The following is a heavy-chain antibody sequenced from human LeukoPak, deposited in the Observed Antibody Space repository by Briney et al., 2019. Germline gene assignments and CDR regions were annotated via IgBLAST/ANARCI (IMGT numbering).Heavy chain of an antibody. CDR1: GFTFSISW. CDR2: INSDGRST. D-gene: IGHD4-17*01. J-gene: IGHJ4*02. CDR3: ARGKSDAYGLEDY. V-gene: IGHV3-74*01. Sequence: PGGSLRLSCAASGFTFSISWKHWVRHAPGKGLAWVSHINSDGRSTDYADSVRGRFTISRDNAKNTLYLQMNSLRAEDTAVYFWARGKSDAYGLEDYWGQGTLVTVSS.